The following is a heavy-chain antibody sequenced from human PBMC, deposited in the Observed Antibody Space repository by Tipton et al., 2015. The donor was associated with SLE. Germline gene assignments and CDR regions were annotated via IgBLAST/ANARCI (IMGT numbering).Heavy chain of an antibody. CDR1: GGSISSFY. CDR2: IHYSGST. CDR3: ARSTATVTPYYFDY. D-gene: IGHD4-17*01. Sequence: LRLSCTVSGGSISSFYWSWIRQPPGKGLEWIGYIHYSGSTNYNPSLKSRVTISVDTSKNQFSLKLSSVTAADTAVYYCARSTATVTPYYFDYWGQGTLVTASS. J-gene: IGHJ4*02. V-gene: IGHV4-59*01.